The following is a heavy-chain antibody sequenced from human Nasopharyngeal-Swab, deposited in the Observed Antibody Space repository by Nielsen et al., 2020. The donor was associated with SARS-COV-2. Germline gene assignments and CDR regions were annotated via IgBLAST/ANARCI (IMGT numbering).Heavy chain of an antibody. CDR1: GDSISRYY. Sequence: SETLSLTCTVSGDSISRYYLSWIRQPPGKGLEWIGYIYYSGNTNYNPSLKSRVTISVDTSKNQFSLKLSSVTAADTAVYYCARGTITFGGVIVSNWFDPWGQGTLVTVSS. D-gene: IGHD3-16*02. CDR2: IYYSGNT. V-gene: IGHV4-59*01. J-gene: IGHJ5*02. CDR3: ARGTITFGGVIVSNWFDP.